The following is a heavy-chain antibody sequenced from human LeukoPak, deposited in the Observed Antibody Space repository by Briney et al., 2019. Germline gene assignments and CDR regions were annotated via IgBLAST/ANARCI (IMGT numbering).Heavy chain of an antibody. D-gene: IGHD5-18*01. Sequence: GGSPRLSCAASGTTLRSYAMTWLRQAPGTWVECVSSVDAGVGGTSFPVSDKGRFPTSTDNSKDTLYLQMNGLRSEDTSVYFCAKQSAGSAAWYSLHNDFWGQGTLVTVSS. V-gene: IGHV3-23*01. CDR3: AKQSAGSAAWYSLHNDF. CDR2: VDAGVGGT. J-gene: IGHJ4*02. CDR1: GTTLRSYA.